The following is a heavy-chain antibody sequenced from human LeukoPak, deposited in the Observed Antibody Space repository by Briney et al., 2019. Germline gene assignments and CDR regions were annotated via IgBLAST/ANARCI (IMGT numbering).Heavy chain of an antibody. CDR3: AKDGLYYDGSEHVYYFDS. Sequence: GGSLRLSCAASGFTFSRSAVTWVRQGPGTGLEFVASIIYSGGATYYADSVKGRFTISRDNSKNTLYLQMNSLRAEDTALYYCAKDGLYYDGSEHVYYFDSWGQGTLVTVSS. V-gene: IGHV3-23*01. CDR1: GFTFSRSA. CDR2: IIYSGGAT. J-gene: IGHJ4*02. D-gene: IGHD3-22*01.